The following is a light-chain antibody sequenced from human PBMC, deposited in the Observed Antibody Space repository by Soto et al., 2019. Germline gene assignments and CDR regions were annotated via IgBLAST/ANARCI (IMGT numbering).Light chain of an antibody. J-gene: IGKJ1*01. CDR2: TTS. V-gene: IGKV1-5*03. CDR3: QHKKVFSGT. CDR1: QSISRW. Sequence: DIHLTQSPSTLSASVGDRITITCRASQSISRWLAWYQQKPGKAPKLLIYTTSSLESGVPSRFSGSGSGTKFLLPFSGLQPDVFAIYSCQHKKVFSGTFAQGTKGE.